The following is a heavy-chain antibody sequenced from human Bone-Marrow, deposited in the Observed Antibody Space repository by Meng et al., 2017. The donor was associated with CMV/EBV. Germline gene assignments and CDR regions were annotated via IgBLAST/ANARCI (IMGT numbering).Heavy chain of an antibody. J-gene: IGHJ4*02. CDR3: ASRYCSSTSCYRPYYFDY. V-gene: IGHV3-30-3*02. CDR2: ISYDGSNK. Sequence: LSLTCAASGFTFSSYAMHWVRQAPGKGLEWVAVISYDGSNKYYADSVKGRFTISRDNSKNTLYLQMNSLRAEDTAVYYCASRYCSSTSCYRPYYFDYWGQGTLVTVSS. D-gene: IGHD2-2*01. CDR1: GFTFSSYA.